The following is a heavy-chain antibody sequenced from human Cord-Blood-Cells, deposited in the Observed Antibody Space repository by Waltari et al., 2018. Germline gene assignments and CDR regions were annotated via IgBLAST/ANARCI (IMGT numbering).Heavy chain of an antibody. CDR3: ARDLMITFGGVIVISHDAFDI. J-gene: IGHJ3*02. CDR2: IKQDGSEK. Sequence: EVQLVESGGGLVQPGGSLRLSCAASGFTFSSYCMSWVRQATGKGGDGVANIKQDGSEKYYVDSVKGRFTISRDNAKNSLYLQMNSLRADDTAVYYCARDLMITFGGVIVISHDAFDIWGQGTMVTVSS. V-gene: IGHV3-7*01. D-gene: IGHD3-16*02. CDR1: GFTFSSYC.